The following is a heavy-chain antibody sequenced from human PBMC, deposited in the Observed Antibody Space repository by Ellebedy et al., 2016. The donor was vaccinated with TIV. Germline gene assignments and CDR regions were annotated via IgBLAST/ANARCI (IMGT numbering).Heavy chain of an antibody. CDR2: SNAYDGTT. CDR3: ARDWNFKFDH. Sequence: AASVKVSCKASGYSFGNSGISWVRQPPGQGPEWLGWSNAYDGTTNYAQKFQDRVTLTTDTSTSNAYMELRRLRSDDTAVYYCARDWNFKFDHWGQGSLVIVSS. J-gene: IGHJ4*02. D-gene: IGHD1-1*01. V-gene: IGHV1-18*04. CDR1: GYSFGNSG.